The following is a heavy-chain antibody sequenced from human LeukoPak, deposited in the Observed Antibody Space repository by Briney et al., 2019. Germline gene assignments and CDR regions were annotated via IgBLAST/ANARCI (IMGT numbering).Heavy chain of an antibody. V-gene: IGHV3-7*01. D-gene: IGHD6-13*01. CDR2: IRQDGSEK. CDR1: GFTFTDYW. CDR3: ARDGTAAGLYFDL. Sequence: GGSLRLSCEVSGFTFTDYWMNWVRQAPGKGPEWVASIRQDGSEKTYVDSVKGRFTISRDNTKNSLSLQLNVLRAEDAAVYYYARDGTAAGLYFDLWGQGTLVTVS. J-gene: IGHJ4*01.